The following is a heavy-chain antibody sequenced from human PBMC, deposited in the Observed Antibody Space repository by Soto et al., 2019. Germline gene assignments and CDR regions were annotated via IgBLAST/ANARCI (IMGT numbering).Heavy chain of an antibody. D-gene: IGHD4-17*01. CDR1: GSTFTNYG. V-gene: IGHV1-18*04. Sequence: QAQLVQSGAEEMKPGASVKVSCKASGSTFTNYGISWVRQAPGQGLECMGWISGFNDDRNYVQKFQGRITMTTDTSAGTADMELRSLTSDDTAVYYSARNTYSDYVFDYWGQGSLICVSS. J-gene: IGHJ4*02. CDR3: ARNTYSDYVFDY. CDR2: ISGFNDDR.